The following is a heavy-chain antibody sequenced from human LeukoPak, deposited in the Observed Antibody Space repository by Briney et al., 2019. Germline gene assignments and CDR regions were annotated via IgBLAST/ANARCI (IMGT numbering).Heavy chain of an antibody. CDR3: ARDRGSQASNPWFDP. J-gene: IGHJ5*02. CDR2: ISSSSSYI. D-gene: IGHD1-26*01. V-gene: IGHV3-21*01. CDR1: GFTFSSYS. Sequence: GGSLRLSCAASGFTFSSYSMNWVRQAPGKGLEWVSSISSSSSYIYYADSVKGRFTISRDNAKNSLYLQMNSLRAEDMAVYYCARDRGSQASNPWFDPWGQGTLVTVSS.